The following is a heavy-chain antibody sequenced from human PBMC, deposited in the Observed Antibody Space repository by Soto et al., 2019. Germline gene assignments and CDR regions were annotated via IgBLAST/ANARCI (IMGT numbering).Heavy chain of an antibody. CDR3: ARLTTGYCSGGSCPPPY. D-gene: IGHD2-15*01. V-gene: IGHV4-31*03. CDR2: IFYSGSS. Sequence: QVQLQESGPGLVKPSQTLCLTCTVSGDSISSDNYYCSWIRQHPGKGLEWIGYIFYSGSSHYNPSIKSRVTISVDTSKNQFSLKLSSVTAADTAVYYCARLTTGYCSGGSCPPPYWGQGTLVTVSS. J-gene: IGHJ4*02. CDR1: GDSISSDNYY.